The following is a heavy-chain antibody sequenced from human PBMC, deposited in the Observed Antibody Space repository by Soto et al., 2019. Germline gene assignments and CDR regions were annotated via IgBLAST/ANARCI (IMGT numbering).Heavy chain of an antibody. CDR1: GFTFTSSA. CDR2: IVVGSGNT. V-gene: IGHV1-58*01. J-gene: IGHJ6*02. CDR3: AAAPNYDFWSGYYTDYYGMDV. Sequence: GASLKVSCKASGFTFTSSAVQWVRQARGQRLEWIGWIVVGSGNTNYAQKFQERVTITRDMSTSTAYMELSSLRSEDTAVYYCAAAPNYDFWSGYYTDYYGMDVWGQGTTVTVSS. D-gene: IGHD3-3*01.